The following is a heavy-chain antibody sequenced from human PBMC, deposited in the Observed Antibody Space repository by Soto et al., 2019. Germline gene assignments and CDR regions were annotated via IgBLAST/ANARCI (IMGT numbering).Heavy chain of an antibody. J-gene: IGHJ6*02. V-gene: IGHV3-53*04. Sequence: EVQLVESGGGLVQPGGSLRLSCAASGFTVSSNYMSWVRQAPGKGLEWVSVIYSGGSTYYADSVKGRFTISRHNSKNTLYLQMNSLRAEDTAVYYCAREDRPLVATTPCCYGMDVWGQGTTVTVSS. CDR1: GFTVSSNY. CDR3: AREDRPLVATTPCCYGMDV. CDR2: IYSGGST. D-gene: IGHD5-12*01.